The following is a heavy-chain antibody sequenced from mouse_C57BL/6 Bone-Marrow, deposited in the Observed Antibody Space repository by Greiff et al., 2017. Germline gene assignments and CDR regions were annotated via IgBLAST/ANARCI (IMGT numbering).Heavy chain of an antibody. CDR1: GYTFTNYW. V-gene: IGHV1-63*01. Sequence: VQLQQSGAELVRPGTSVKMSCKASGYTFTNYWIGWAKQRPGHGLEWIGDIDPGGGYTNYNEKFKGKAKLTADKSSSTAYMQFSSLTSEDSAIYYCARSIYGSSYFDYWGQGTTLTVSS. J-gene: IGHJ2*01. CDR3: ARSIYGSSYFDY. D-gene: IGHD1-1*01. CDR2: IDPGGGYT.